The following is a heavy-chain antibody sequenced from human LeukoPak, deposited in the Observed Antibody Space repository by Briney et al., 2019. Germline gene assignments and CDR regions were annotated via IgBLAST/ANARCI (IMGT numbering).Heavy chain of an antibody. V-gene: IGHV1-2*02. Sequence: ASVKVSCKASGYTFTGYYMHWVRQAPGQGLEWMGWINPDSGGTNYARKFQGRVTMARDTSISTAYMELSRLRSDDTAVYYCARKPSPYGSGSYPFDYWGQGTLVTVSS. CDR3: ARKPSPYGSGSYPFDY. D-gene: IGHD3-10*01. CDR2: INPDSGGT. CDR1: GYTFTGYY. J-gene: IGHJ4*02.